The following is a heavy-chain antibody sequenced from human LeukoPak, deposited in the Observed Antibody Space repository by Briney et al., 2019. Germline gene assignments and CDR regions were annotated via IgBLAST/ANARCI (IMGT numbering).Heavy chain of an antibody. CDR2: IIPILGIA. Sequence: SVKVSCKASGGTFSSYAISWVRQAPGQGLEWMGRIIPILGIANYAQKFRGRVTITADKSTSTAYMELSSLRSEDTAVYYCATHARDDYGDNYYFDYWGQGTLVTVSS. V-gene: IGHV1-69*04. J-gene: IGHJ4*02. CDR1: GGTFSSYA. D-gene: IGHD4-17*01. CDR3: ATHARDDYGDNYYFDY.